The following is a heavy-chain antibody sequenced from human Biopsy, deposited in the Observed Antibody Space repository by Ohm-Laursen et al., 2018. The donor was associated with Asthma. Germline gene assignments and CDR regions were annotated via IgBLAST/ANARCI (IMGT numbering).Heavy chain of an antibody. CDR2: ISWNSATI. J-gene: IGHJ4*02. Sequence: SLRPSCAASGFKFDEYTMHWVRQAPGKGLEWVSGISWNSATIGYADSVEGRFTISRDNAKNSVFLHMDSLRPEDTAFYYCAKVRSDWVIAESFDYWGQGVLVTVSS. V-gene: IGHV3-9*01. CDR1: GFKFDEYT. D-gene: IGHD3-16*02. CDR3: AKVRSDWVIAESFDY.